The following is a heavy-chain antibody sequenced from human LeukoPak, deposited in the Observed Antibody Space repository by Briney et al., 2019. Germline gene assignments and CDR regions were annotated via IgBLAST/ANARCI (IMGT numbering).Heavy chain of an antibody. D-gene: IGHD3-22*01. Sequence: GGSLRLSCAASGFTFSGSLIHWVRQASGKGLEWVGLVRSKANSYATSYSASVKGRFTISRDDSKNTAYLQMNSLNTEDTAIYYCTSRDNYDSSYCMDVWGKGTTVTVSS. CDR1: GFTFSGSL. J-gene: IGHJ6*03. CDR3: TSRDNYDSSYCMDV. CDR2: VRSKANSYAT. V-gene: IGHV3-73*01.